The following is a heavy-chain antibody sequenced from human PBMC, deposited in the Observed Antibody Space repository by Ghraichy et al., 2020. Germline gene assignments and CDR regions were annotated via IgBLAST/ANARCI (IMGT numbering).Heavy chain of an antibody. CDR3: ARNLEWLGLSAFDI. Sequence: SETLSLTCIVSGGSISSSSYYWGWIRQPPGKGLEWIGSIYYSGSTYYNPSLKSRVTISVDTSKNQFSLKLSSVTAADTAVYYCARNLEWLGLSAFDIWGQGTMVTVSS. D-gene: IGHD3-3*01. CDR2: IYYSGST. J-gene: IGHJ3*02. CDR1: GGSISSSSYY. V-gene: IGHV4-39*01.